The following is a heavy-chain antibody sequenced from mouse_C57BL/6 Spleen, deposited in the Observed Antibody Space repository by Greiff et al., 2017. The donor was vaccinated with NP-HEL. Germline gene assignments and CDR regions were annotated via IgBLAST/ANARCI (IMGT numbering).Heavy chain of an antibody. CDR1: GYAFSSSW. V-gene: IGHV1-82*01. Sequence: QVQLQQSGPELVKPGASVKISCKASGYAFSSSWMNWVKQRPGKGLEWIGRIYPGDGDTNYKGKFKGKATLTADKSSSTAYMQLSSLTSEDSAVYCCARRTGDFEVWGTGTTVTVSS. CDR2: IYPGDGDT. CDR3: ARRTGDFEV. J-gene: IGHJ1*03.